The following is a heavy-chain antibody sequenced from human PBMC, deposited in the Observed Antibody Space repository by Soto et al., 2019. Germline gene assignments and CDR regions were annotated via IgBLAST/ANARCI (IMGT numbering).Heavy chain of an antibody. CDR1: GGTFSSYA. CDR2: IIPIFGTA. J-gene: IGHJ6*02. D-gene: IGHD6-13*01. V-gene: IGHV1-69*06. Sequence: SVKVSCKASGGTFSSYAISWVRQAPGQGLEWMGGIIPIFGTANYAQKFQGRDTITADKSTSTAYMELSSLRSEDTAVYYCARGEGKYSSSWYLSYYYYGMDVWGQGTTVTVSS. CDR3: ARGEGKYSSSWYLSYYYYGMDV.